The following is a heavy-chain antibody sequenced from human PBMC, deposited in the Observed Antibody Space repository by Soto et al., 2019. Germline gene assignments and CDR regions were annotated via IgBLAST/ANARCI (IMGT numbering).Heavy chain of an antibody. CDR1: CAPISSSGCA. CDR2: IYYSGST. J-gene: IGHJ6*02. D-gene: IGHD3-3*01. Sequence: TLSLTSSVSCAPISSSGCAWSWVRQHLWEGLEWIGYIYYSGSTYYNPSLKSRVTISVDTSKNQFSLKLSSVTAADTAVYYCARELYEGGRYYYYGMDAWGQGTTVTVSS. CDR3: ARELYEGGRYYYYGMDA. V-gene: IGHV4-31*03.